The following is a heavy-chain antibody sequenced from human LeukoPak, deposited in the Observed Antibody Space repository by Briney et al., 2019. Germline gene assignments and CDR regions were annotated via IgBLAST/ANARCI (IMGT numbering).Heavy chain of an antibody. J-gene: IGHJ6*02. Sequence: SVKVSCKASGGTFSSYAISWVRQAPGQGLEWMGGIIPIFGTANYAQKFQGRVTITADESTSTAYMELSSLRSEDTAVYYCAREYCSSTSCYRYYYGMDVWGQGTTVTVSS. CDR2: IIPIFGTA. CDR3: AREYCSSTSCYRYYYGMDV. V-gene: IGHV1-69*01. D-gene: IGHD2-2*02. CDR1: GGTFSSYA.